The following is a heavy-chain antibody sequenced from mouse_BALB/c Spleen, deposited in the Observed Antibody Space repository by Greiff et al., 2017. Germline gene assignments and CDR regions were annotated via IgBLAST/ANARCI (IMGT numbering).Heavy chain of an antibody. CDR2: IWAGGST. CDR1: GFSLTSYG. J-gene: IGHJ3*01. Sequence: QVQLKQSGPGLVAPSQSLSITCTVSGFSLTSYGVHWVRQPPGKGLEWLGVIWAGGSTNYNSALMSRLSISKDNSKSQVFLKMNSLQTDDTAMYYGASEYYDYDSAWFAYWGQGTLVTVSA. D-gene: IGHD2-4*01. CDR3: ASEYYDYDSAWFAY. V-gene: IGHV2-9*02.